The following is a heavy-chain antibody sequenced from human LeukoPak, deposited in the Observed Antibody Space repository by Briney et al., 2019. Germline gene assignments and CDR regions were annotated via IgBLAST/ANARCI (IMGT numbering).Heavy chain of an antibody. V-gene: IGHV4-59*01. CDR2: IYYSGST. J-gene: IGHJ4*02. Sequence: SQTLSLTCTVSGDPMSRYYWSWIRQPPGKGLEWNGYIYYSGSTNYNPSLKSRVTMSVDTSKNKFSLNLSSVTAADTAVYYCARGGKYYDYVWGSYIFDYWGQGTLVTVSS. CDR3: ARGGKYYDYVWGSYIFDY. CDR1: GDPMSRYY. D-gene: IGHD3-16*01.